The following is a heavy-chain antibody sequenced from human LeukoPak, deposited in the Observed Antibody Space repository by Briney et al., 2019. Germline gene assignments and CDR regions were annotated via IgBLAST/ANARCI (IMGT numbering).Heavy chain of an antibody. V-gene: IGHV4-61*08. J-gene: IGHJ4*02. D-gene: IGHD4-23*01. CDR2: IYNSGSA. CDR3: ARGNKRAIDY. Sequence: SETLSLTCTVSGDSVSSGGYHWSWIRQPPGKGLEWIGQIYNSGSANYNPSLKSRVTMSVNTSKNQFSLNLSSVTAADTAVYYCARGNKRAIDYWGQGTLVTVSS. CDR1: GDSVSSGGYH.